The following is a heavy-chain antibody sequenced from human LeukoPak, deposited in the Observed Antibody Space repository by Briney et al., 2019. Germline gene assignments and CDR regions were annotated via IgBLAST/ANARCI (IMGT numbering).Heavy chain of an antibody. V-gene: IGHV1-2*02. Sequence: ASVKVSCKASGYTFTGYHMHWVRQAPGKGLDGMAWINTNTAGTKYAQKFQGRVTMTRDTSISTAYMELSRLRSDDTAVYYCVRGGGTSWYDYWGQGTLLTVSS. CDR2: INTNTAGT. J-gene: IGHJ4*02. CDR1: GYTFTGYH. D-gene: IGHD6-13*01. CDR3: VRGGGTSWYDY.